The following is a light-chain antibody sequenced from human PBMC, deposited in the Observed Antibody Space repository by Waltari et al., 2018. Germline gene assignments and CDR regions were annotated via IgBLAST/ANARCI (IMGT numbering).Light chain of an antibody. CDR3: CSYAGSSTLV. Sequence: QSALTQPASVSGSPGQSITISCTGTRSDVGSYNLVSWYQQHPGKAPKLTIYEGSKRPSGVSNRFSGSKSGNTASLTISGLQAEDEADYYCCSYAGSSTLVFGGGTKLTVL. J-gene: IGLJ3*02. CDR2: EGS. V-gene: IGLV2-23*01. CDR1: RSDVGSYNL.